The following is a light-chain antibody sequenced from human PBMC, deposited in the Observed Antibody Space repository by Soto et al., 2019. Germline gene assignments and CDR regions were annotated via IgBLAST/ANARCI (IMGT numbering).Light chain of an antibody. J-gene: IGKJ2*01. V-gene: IGKV1-39*01. CDR1: QSMSSY. Sequence: DIQMTQSPSSLSASVGDRVTITCRASQSMSSYLNWYQQKPGKAPKLLIYAESSLQSGVPSRFSGSGSVTDFTLSISSLQPEDFATYYCKQGYSILYTFGQGTKLEIK. CDR2: AES. CDR3: KQGYSILYT.